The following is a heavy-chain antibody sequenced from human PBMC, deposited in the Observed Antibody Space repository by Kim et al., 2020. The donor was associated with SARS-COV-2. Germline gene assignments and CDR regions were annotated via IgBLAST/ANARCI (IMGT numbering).Heavy chain of an antibody. D-gene: IGHD6-19*01. Sequence: SETLSLTCTVSGGSISSSSYYWGWIRQPPGKGLEWIGSIYYSGSTYYNPSLKSRVTISVDTSKNQFSLKLSPVTAADTAVYYCARVIAVAGNPAFDIWGQGTMVTVSS. CDR3: ARVIAVAGNPAFDI. CDR2: IYYSGST. CDR1: GGSISSSSYY. V-gene: IGHV4-39*01. J-gene: IGHJ3*02.